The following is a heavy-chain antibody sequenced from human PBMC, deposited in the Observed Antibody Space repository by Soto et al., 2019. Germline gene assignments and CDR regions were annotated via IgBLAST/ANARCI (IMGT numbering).Heavy chain of an antibody. D-gene: IGHD3-10*01. Sequence: QVQLVQSGAEVKKPGASVKVSCKASGYTFTSYGISWVRQAPGQGLEWMGWISAYNGNTNYAQKLQDRVTMTTDTSTSTAYMELRSLRSDDTAVYYCARVKFGDNYYGSGTPWGQGTLVTVSS. CDR3: ARVKFGDNYYGSGTP. V-gene: IGHV1-18*01. CDR1: GYTFTSYG. CDR2: ISAYNGNT. J-gene: IGHJ5*02.